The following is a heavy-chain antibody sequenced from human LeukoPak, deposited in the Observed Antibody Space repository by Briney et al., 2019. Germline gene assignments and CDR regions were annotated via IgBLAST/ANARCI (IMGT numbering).Heavy chain of an antibody. V-gene: IGHV3-53*01. CDR3: ARPYSSGRYSIDY. CDR2: IYSGGST. J-gene: IGHJ4*02. Sequence: GGSLRLSCAASGFTVSSNYMSWVRQAPEKGLEWVSVIYSGGSTYYADSVKGRFTISRDNSKNTLYLQMNSLRAEDTAVYYCARPYSSGRYSIDYWGQGTLVTVSS. D-gene: IGHD6-19*01. CDR1: GFTVSSNY.